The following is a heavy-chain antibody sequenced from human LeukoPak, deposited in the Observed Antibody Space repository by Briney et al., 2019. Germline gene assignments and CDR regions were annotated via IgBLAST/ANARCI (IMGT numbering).Heavy chain of an antibody. CDR2: INHSGST. CDR3: ARSGSDFLPWDY. CDR1: GGSFSGYY. V-gene: IGHV4-34*01. Sequence: PSETLSLTCAVYGGSFSGYYWSWIRQPPGKGLEWIGEINHSGSTNYNPSLKSRVTISVDTSKNQFSLKLSSVTAADTAVYYCARSGSDFLPWDYWGQGTLVTVSS. D-gene: IGHD2/OR15-2a*01. J-gene: IGHJ4*02.